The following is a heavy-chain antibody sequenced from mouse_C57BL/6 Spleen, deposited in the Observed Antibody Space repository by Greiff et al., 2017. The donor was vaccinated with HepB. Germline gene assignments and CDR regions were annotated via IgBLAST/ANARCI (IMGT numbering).Heavy chain of an antibody. CDR1: GYTFTSYW. J-gene: IGHJ3*01. CDR3: ARWGLTTVGAY. CDR2: IYPGSGST. Sequence: QVQLQQPGAELVKPGASVKMSCKASGYTFTSYWITWVKQRPGQGLEWIGDIYPGSGSTNYNEKFKSKATLTVDTSSITAYMQLSSLTSEDSAVYYCARWGLTTVGAYWGQVTLVTVSA. D-gene: IGHD1-1*01. V-gene: IGHV1-55*01.